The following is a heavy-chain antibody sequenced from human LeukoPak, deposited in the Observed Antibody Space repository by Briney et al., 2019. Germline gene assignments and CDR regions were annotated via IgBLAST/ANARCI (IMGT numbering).Heavy chain of an antibody. D-gene: IGHD2-2*01. Sequence: GGSLRLSCVASGFTFSNAWMSWVRQAPGKGLEWVGRIKSKTDGGTTDSAAPVKGRFTISRDDSKNTLYLQLDSLKTEDTAVYYCTTDNAQGHLFDYWGQGTLVTVSS. CDR1: GFTFSNAW. V-gene: IGHV3-15*01. CDR3: TTDNAQGHLFDY. CDR2: IKSKTDGGTT. J-gene: IGHJ4*02.